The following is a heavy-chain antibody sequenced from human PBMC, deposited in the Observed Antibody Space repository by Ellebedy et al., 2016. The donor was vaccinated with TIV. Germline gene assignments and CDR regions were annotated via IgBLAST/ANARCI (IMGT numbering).Heavy chain of an antibody. CDR1: GFTFSSYN. Sequence: PGGSLRLSCAASGFTFSSYNMNWVRQAPGKGLEWVSSISSNSGNKDCADSVEGRFTISRDNARNSLYLQMNSLRAEDTAVYYCARDLHFAFDYWGRGTLVTVSS. V-gene: IGHV3-21*01. CDR2: ISSNSGNK. J-gene: IGHJ4*02. CDR3: ARDLHFAFDY.